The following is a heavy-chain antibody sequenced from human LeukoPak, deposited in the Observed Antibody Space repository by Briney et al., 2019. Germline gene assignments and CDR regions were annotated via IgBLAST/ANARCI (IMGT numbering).Heavy chain of an antibody. CDR3: ARDNPGRLNAFDI. J-gene: IGHJ3*02. D-gene: IGHD1-14*01. V-gene: IGHV3-21*01. Sequence: GGSLRHSCAASGFTFSSYSMNWVRQAPGKGLEWVSSISSSSSYIYYADSVKGRFTISRDNAKNSLYLQMNSLRAEDTAVYYCARDNPGRLNAFDIWGQGTMVTVSS. CDR2: ISSSSSYI. CDR1: GFTFSSYS.